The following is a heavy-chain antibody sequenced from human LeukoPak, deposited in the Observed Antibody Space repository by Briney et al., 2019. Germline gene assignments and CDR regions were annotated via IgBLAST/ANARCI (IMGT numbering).Heavy chain of an antibody. V-gene: IGHV3-23*01. CDR3: AKDGKYSSSWHDY. J-gene: IGHJ4*02. CDR1: GFTFSSYA. Sequence: GGSLRLSCAASGFTFSSYAMSWVRQAPGKGLEWVSAISGSGGSTYCADSVKGRFTISRDNSKNTLYLQMNSLRAEDTAVYYCAKDGKYSSSWHDYWGQGTLVTVSS. D-gene: IGHD6-13*01. CDR2: ISGSGGST.